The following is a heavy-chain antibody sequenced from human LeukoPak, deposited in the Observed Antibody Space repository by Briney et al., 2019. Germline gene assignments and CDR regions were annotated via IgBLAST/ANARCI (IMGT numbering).Heavy chain of an antibody. CDR1: GFTVSTTY. CDR2: LYSGTT. Sequence: GGSLRLSCAASGFTVSTTYMSWVRQAPGKGLEWVSVLYSGTTYYADSVKGRFTISRDISQNTLYLQMNSLRAEDTAVYYCAKSADFLTWYFDLWGPGTLVTVSS. CDR3: AKSADFLTWYFDL. D-gene: IGHD3-9*01. J-gene: IGHJ2*01. V-gene: IGHV3-53*01.